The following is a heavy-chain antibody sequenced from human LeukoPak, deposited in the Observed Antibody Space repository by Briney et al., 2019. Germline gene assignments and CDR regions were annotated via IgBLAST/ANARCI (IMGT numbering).Heavy chain of an antibody. J-gene: IGHJ3*02. CDR1: GFSFSTYA. CDR3: ARERAYSYEGDAFDI. Sequence: GGSLRLSCAASGFSFSTYAMNWVRQTPGKRPEWISAISDAGGSRYYSDSVQGRFTISRDNAKNSLYLQMNSLRAEDTAVYYCARERAYSYEGDAFDIWGQGTMVTVSS. CDR2: ISDAGGSR. V-gene: IGHV3-23*01. D-gene: IGHD5-18*01.